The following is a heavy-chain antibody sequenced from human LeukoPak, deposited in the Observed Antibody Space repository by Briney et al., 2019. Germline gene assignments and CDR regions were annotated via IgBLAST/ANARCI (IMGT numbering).Heavy chain of an antibody. V-gene: IGHV3-48*04. Sequence: PGGSLRLSCAAPGFTFSSYGMNWVRQAPGKGLEWVSYISGGGTTIYFADSVKGRFTISRDNAKNSLYLQMNSLRAEDTAVYYCAREGWGLSVADAFDIWGQGTMVTVSS. CDR3: AREGWGLSVADAFDI. J-gene: IGHJ3*02. D-gene: IGHD1-26*01. CDR2: ISGGGTTI. CDR1: GFTFSSYG.